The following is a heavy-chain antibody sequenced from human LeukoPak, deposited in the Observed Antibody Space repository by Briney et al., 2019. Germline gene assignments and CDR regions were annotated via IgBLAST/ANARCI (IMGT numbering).Heavy chain of an antibody. J-gene: IGHJ3*02. D-gene: IGHD3-22*01. Sequence: SETLSLTCTVSGGSINSGSYYWNWIRQPAGKGLEWIGRFYISEGTKYNPSLKSRVTISVDTSKNQFSLRLSSVTAADTAVYYCAREDYYDSSDDPADAFDIWGQGTMVTVSS. CDR1: GGSINSGSYY. V-gene: IGHV4-61*02. CDR3: AREDYYDSSDDPADAFDI. CDR2: FYISEGT.